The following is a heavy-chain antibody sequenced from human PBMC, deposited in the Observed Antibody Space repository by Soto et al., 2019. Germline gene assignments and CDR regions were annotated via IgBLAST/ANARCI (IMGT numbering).Heavy chain of an antibody. CDR3: APHVQCSGGSCHYAAFDI. CDR2: IRDGGEST. V-gene: IGHV3-23*01. Sequence: EVQLLESGGGLVQPGESLRLSCAFSGFIFGNYMMTWVRQAPGKGLEWVSTIRDGGESTYYADSVKGRFTISRDNSKYTLYLQMESLGVEDTAVYYCAPHVQCSGGSCHYAAFDIRGQGTMVTVSS. CDR1: GFIFGNYM. J-gene: IGHJ3*02. D-gene: IGHD2-15*01.